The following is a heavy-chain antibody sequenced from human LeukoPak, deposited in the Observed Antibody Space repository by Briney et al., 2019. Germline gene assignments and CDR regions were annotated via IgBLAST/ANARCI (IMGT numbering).Heavy chain of an antibody. J-gene: IGHJ4*02. CDR3: ARTRGLWFGELWDY. Sequence: WASVKVSCKASGYTFTGYYMHWVRQAPGQGLEWMGWINPNSGGTNYAQKFQGRVTMTGDTSISTAYMELSRLRSDDTAVYYCARTRGLWFGELWDYWGQGTLVTVSS. D-gene: IGHD3-10*01. CDR2: INPNSGGT. V-gene: IGHV1-2*02. CDR1: GYTFTGYY.